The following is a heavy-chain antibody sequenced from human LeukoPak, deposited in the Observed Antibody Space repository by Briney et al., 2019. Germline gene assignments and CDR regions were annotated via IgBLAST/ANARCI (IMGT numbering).Heavy chain of an antibody. D-gene: IGHD6-13*01. V-gene: IGHV4-39*01. CDR2: IYYSGST. J-gene: IGHJ4*02. Sequence: SQTLSLTCTVSGGSISSSSYYWGWIRQPPGKGLEWIGSIYYSGSTYYNPSLKSRVTISVDTSKNQFSLKLSSVTAADTAVYYCARQVAAAFDYWGQGTLVTVSS. CDR3: ARQVAAAFDY. CDR1: GGSISSSSYY.